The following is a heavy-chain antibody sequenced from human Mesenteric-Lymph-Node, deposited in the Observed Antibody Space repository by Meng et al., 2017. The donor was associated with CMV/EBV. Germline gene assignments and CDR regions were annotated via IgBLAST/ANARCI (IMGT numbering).Heavy chain of an antibody. CDR2: ISSKNI. CDR3: AREQSSLLYFDN. CDR1: GFTFSSYS. J-gene: IGHJ4*02. V-gene: IGHV3-21*05. Sequence: GGSLRLSCAGSGFTFSSYSFNWVRQAPGKGLEWVAYISSKNIHYADSVKGRFTVSRDNAKNSVYLQMNSLAVEDTAVYYCAREQSSLLYFDNWGQGTLVTVSS. D-gene: IGHD6-19*01.